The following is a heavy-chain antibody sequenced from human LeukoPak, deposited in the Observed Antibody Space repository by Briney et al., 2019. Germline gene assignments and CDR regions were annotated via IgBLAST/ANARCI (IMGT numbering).Heavy chain of an antibody. J-gene: IGHJ4*02. V-gene: IGHV4-34*01. Sequence: SETLSLTCAVYGGSFSSYYWSWIRQPPGKGLEWIGEINHSGSTNYNPSLKSRVTISVDTSKNQFSLKLSSVTAADTAVYYCARGPTYYYDGSGYYDFDYWGQGTLVTVSS. CDR1: GGSFSSYY. CDR3: ARGPTYYYDGSGYYDFDY. CDR2: INHSGST. D-gene: IGHD3-22*01.